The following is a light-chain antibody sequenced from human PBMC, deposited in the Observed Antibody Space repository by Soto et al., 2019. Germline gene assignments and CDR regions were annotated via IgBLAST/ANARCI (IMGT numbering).Light chain of an antibody. V-gene: IGLV2-14*03. CDR3: SPHDIRSTHV. CDR1: SSDVGGYNF. Sequence: QSVLTQPASVSGSRGQSITISCTGTSSDVGGYNFVSWYQQHPGKAPKFLIYDVSNRPSGVSTRFSGSKSGNTASLTISGLQAEDEADYYCSPHDIRSTHVCRTGNQVTV. CDR2: DVS. J-gene: IGLJ1*01.